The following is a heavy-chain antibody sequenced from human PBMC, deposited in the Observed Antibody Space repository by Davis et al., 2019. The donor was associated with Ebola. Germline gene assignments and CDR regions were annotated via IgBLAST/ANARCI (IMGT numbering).Heavy chain of an antibody. CDR1: GFTFSSYD. CDR3: ARGDRFTHDSSGYRLYYFDY. Sequence: GESLKISCAASGFTFSSYDMHWVRQATGKGLEWVSAIGTAGDTYYPGSVKGRFTISRENAKNSLYLQMNSLRAEDTAVYYCARGDRFTHDSSGYRLYYFDYWGQGTLVTVSS. CDR2: IGTAGDT. J-gene: IGHJ4*02. D-gene: IGHD3-22*01. V-gene: IGHV3-13*01.